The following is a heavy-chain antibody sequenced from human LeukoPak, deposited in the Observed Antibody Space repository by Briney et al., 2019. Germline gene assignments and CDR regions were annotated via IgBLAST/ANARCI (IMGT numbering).Heavy chain of an antibody. CDR3: ARKGSGWQFDY. V-gene: IGHV3-21*01. J-gene: IGHJ4*02. D-gene: IGHD6-19*01. CDR1: GFIFSSYS. Sequence: GGSLRLSCAVSGFIFSSYSMNWVRQAPGKGLEWVSSISSGSGSYIYYTDSVKGRFTISRDNAKNSLYLQMNTLGAEDTAVYYCARKGSGWQFDYWGQGSLVTVSS. CDR2: ISSGSGSYI.